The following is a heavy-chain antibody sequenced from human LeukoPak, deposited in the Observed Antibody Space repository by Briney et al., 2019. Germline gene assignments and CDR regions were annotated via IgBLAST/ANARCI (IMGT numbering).Heavy chain of an antibody. J-gene: IGHJ4*02. CDR2: IKGDGSDK. V-gene: IGHV3-7*01. CDR3: AREGLPAAGDC. CDR1: GFIFSNYW. Sequence: GESLRLSCAASGFIFSNYWMRWVRQAPEKGLEWVANIKGDGSDKNYVDSVKGRFTISRDNAKNSMYLEMNSLRGDDTAVYYCAREGLPAAGDCWGQGTLVTVSS. D-gene: IGHD2-2*01.